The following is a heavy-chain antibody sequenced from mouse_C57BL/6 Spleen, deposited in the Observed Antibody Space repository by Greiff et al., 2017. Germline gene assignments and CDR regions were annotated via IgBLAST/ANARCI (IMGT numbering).Heavy chain of an antibody. J-gene: IGHJ1*03. V-gene: IGHV1-15*01. CDR2: IDPETGGT. CDR1: GYTFTDYE. Sequence: QVHVKQSGAELVRPGASVTLSCKASGYTFTDYEMHWVKQTPVHGLEWIGAIDPETGGTAYNQKFKGKAILTADKSSSTAYMELRSLTSEDSAVYYCTRGKRDWYFDVWGTGTTVTVSS. CDR3: TRGKRDWYFDV.